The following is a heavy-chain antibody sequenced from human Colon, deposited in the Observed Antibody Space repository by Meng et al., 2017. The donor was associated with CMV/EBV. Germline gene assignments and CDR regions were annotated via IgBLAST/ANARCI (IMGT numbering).Heavy chain of an antibody. Sequence: SETLSLTCIVSGGSVSGYYWSWIRQPPGKGLEWIGYVHYSGRTHYNPSLMNRVTISVDTSKNQFSLNVESVTAADTAVYYCAQLRGITGWFDPWGQGTLVPSPQ. CDR1: GGSVSGYY. CDR3: AQLRGITGWFDP. J-gene: IGHJ5*02. V-gene: IGHV4-59*02. CDR2: VHYSGRT. D-gene: IGHD1-14*01.